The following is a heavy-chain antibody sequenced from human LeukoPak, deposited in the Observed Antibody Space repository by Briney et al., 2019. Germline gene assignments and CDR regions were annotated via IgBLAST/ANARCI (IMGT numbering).Heavy chain of an antibody. J-gene: IGHJ4*02. Sequence: GSLRLSCAASGFTFSNYWMCWVRQAPGKGLEFMANIKEAGSEKYYVDSVKGRFTISRDNDKNLVHLQMNSLRAEDTAVYYCARGGGMRSWYDFDYWGQGTLVTVSS. D-gene: IGHD6-13*01. CDR2: IKEAGSEK. CDR1: GFTFSNYW. V-gene: IGHV3-7*04. CDR3: ARGGGMRSWYDFDY.